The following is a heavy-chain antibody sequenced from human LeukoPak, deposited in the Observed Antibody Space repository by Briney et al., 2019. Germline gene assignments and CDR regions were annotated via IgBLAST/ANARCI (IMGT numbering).Heavy chain of an antibody. CDR3: TRGRGADGYNYFDY. J-gene: IGHJ4*02. D-gene: IGHD5-24*01. V-gene: IGHV3-48*02. CDR2: IRSSSSII. CDR1: GLIFNGYS. Sequence: GGSLRLSCAAPGLIFNGYSMNWVRRAPGKGLEWVSYIRSSSSIIYYADSVKGRFTISRDNAKNSLYLQMNSLRDEDTAVYYCTRGRGADGYNYFDYWGQGTLVTVFS.